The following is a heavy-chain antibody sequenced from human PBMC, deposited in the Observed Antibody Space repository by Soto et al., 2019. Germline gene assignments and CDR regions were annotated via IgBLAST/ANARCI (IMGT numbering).Heavy chain of an antibody. D-gene: IGHD3-10*01. CDR1: GFTFSSYW. CDR2: INSDGSST. J-gene: IGHJ4*02. CDR3: ARYITRGYYFDY. V-gene: IGHV3-74*01. Sequence: PGGSLRLSCAASGFTFSSYWMHWVRQAPGKGLVWVSRINSDGSSTSYADSVKGRFTISRDNAKNTLYLQMNSLRAEDTAVYYCARYITRGYYFDYWGQGTLVTVPS.